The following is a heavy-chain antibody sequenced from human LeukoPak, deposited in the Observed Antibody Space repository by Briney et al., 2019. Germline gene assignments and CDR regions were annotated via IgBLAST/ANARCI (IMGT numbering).Heavy chain of an antibody. CDR1: GASISSSSYY. Sequence: PSETLSLTCTVSGASISSSSYYWGWIRQPPGMGLEWIGSIYYSGNAYYNPSFKSRVTISVDTSKNQFSLRLTSVTAADTAVYYCARVGDWNDLVYWGQGTLVTVSS. CDR3: ARVGDWNDLVY. CDR2: IYYSGNA. J-gene: IGHJ4*02. V-gene: IGHV4-39*01. D-gene: IGHD1-1*01.